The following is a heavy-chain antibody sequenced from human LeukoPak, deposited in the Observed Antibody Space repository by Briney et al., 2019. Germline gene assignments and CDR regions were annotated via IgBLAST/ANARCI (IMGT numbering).Heavy chain of an antibody. CDR3: ARSVDRAMVPLDY. V-gene: IGHV3-21*01. D-gene: IGHD5-18*01. Sequence: GGPLRLSCTASGFTFSSYNMNWVRQAPGKGLEWVSSISSSGSYIYFGDSVKARFTISRDNAKNALYLQMNGLRAEDTAVYYCARSVDRAMVPLDYWGQGTLVTVSS. CDR1: GFTFSSYN. CDR2: ISSSGSYI. J-gene: IGHJ4*02.